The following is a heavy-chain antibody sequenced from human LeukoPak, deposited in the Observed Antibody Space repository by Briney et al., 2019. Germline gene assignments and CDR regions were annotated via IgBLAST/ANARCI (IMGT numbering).Heavy chain of an antibody. CDR3: ATLSRYSSSWTAA. CDR1: GFTFSSYS. Sequence: PGGSLRLSCAASGFTFSSYSMNWVRQAPGKGLEWVSSISSSSSYIYYADSVKGRFTISRDNAKNSLYLQMNSLRAEDTAVYYCATLSRYSSSWTAAWGQGTLVTVSS. CDR2: ISSSSSYI. V-gene: IGHV3-21*01. J-gene: IGHJ5*02. D-gene: IGHD6-13*01.